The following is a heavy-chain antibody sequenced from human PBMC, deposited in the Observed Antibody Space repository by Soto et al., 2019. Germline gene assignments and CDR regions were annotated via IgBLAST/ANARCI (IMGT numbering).Heavy chain of an antibody. D-gene: IGHD5-12*01. Sequence: TSETLSLTCTVSGGSVSSGSYYWSWIRQPPGKGLEWIGYIYYGGSTNYNPSLKSRVTISVDTSKNQFSLKLSSVTAADTAVYYCAGRDGYNFAEYFQHWGQGTLVTVSS. V-gene: IGHV4-61*01. CDR1: GGSVSSGSYY. CDR3: AGRDGYNFAEYFQH. CDR2: IYYGGST. J-gene: IGHJ1*01.